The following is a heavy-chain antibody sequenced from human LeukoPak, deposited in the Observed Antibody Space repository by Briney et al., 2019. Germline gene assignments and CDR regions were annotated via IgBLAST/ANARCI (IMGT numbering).Heavy chain of an antibody. CDR2: VSGSGGST. V-gene: IGHV3-23*01. Sequence: GGSLRLSCAASGFTFSSYAMSWVRQAPGKGLEWVSAVSGSGGSTYYADSVKGRFTISRDNSKNTLYLQMNSLRAEDTAVYYCAKDRAYGSGIPGYWGQGTLITVSS. CDR1: GFTFSSYA. D-gene: IGHD3-10*01. CDR3: AKDRAYGSGIPGY. J-gene: IGHJ4*02.